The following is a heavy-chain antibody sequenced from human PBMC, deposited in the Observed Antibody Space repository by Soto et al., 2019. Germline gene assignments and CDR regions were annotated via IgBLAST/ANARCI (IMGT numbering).Heavy chain of an antibody. CDR1: GGSFGGYY. Sequence: PSETLSLTCAVYGGSFGGYYWSWIRQPPGKGLEWIGEINHSGSTNYNPSLKSRVTISVDTSKNQFSLKLSSVTAADTAVYYCARGGGARYCSGGSCYYFQHWGQGTLVTSPQ. D-gene: IGHD2-15*01. CDR3: ARGGGARYCSGGSCYYFQH. CDR2: INHSGST. V-gene: IGHV4-34*01. J-gene: IGHJ1*01.